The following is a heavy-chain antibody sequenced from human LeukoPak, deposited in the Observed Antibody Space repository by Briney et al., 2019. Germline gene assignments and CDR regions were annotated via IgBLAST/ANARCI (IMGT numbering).Heavy chain of an antibody. Sequence: SETLSLTCAVSGDSISTNYWWTWIRQPPGKGLEWIGYVDHTGSTNFNPSLNGRVSISRDTSKNLFSLRLRSVTAADTAVYFCARGRVSSSTWYSTYYYYFYMDVWGKGTTVTVSS. CDR1: GDSISTNYW. V-gene: IGHV4-61*03. J-gene: IGHJ6*03. CDR3: ARGRVSSSTWYSTYYYYFYMDV. CDR2: VDHTGST. D-gene: IGHD4-11*01.